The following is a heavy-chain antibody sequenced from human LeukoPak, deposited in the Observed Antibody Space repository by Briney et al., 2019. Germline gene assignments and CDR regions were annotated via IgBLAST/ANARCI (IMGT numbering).Heavy chain of an antibody. CDR2: ISSSSSTI. CDR1: GFTFSNYG. D-gene: IGHD1-26*01. V-gene: IGHV3-48*01. Sequence: GGSLRLSCAASGFTFSNYGMHWVRQAPGKGLEWVSYISSSSSTIYYADSVKGRFTISRDNAKNSLYLQMNSLRAEDTAVYYCARPFSGSYSYWGQGTLVTVSS. J-gene: IGHJ4*02. CDR3: ARPFSGSYSY.